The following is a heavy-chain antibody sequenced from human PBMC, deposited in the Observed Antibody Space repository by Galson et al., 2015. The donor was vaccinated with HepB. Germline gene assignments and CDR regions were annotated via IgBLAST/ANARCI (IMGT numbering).Heavy chain of an antibody. D-gene: IGHD6-19*01. CDR3: ARDPSSGQWLGLFDY. CDR2: ISYDGSNK. CDR1: GFTFSSYA. J-gene: IGHJ4*02. Sequence: SLRLSCAASGFTFSSYAMHWVRQAPGKGLEWVAVISYDGSNKYYADSVKGRFTISRDNSKNTLYLQMNSLRAEDTAVYYCARDPSSGQWLGLFDYWGQGTLVTVSS. V-gene: IGHV3-30-3*01.